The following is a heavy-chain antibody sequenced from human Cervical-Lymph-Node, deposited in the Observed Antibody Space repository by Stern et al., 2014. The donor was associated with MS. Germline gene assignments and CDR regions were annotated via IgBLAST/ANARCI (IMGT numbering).Heavy chain of an antibody. V-gene: IGHV4-31*03. CDR2: IHYSGSA. Sequence: VQLEESGPGLVKSSQTLALTCTVSRGSISSGVYYWSWIRQHPGEGLEWIGYIHYSGSAYYNPSLRSRAAILVDTSKNQFSLKLSSVTAADSAVYYCARVARGYCSSASCYGMDVWGQGTTVTVSS. CDR3: ARVARGYCSSASCYGMDV. D-gene: IGHD2-2*01. CDR1: RGSISSGVYY. J-gene: IGHJ6*02.